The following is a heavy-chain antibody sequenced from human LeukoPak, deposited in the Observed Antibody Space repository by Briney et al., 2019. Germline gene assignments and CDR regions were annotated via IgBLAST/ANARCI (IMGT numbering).Heavy chain of an antibody. J-gene: IGHJ2*01. Sequence: GGSLRLSCAASGFTFSSYEMNWVRQAPGKGLEWVSYISSSGSTIYYADSVKGRFTISRDNAKNSLYLQMRSLRAEDTAVYYCARDPSITMVRGAWYFDLWGRGTLVTVSS. CDR1: GFTFSSYE. CDR3: ARDPSITMVRGAWYFDL. D-gene: IGHD3-10*01. V-gene: IGHV3-48*03. CDR2: ISSSGSTI.